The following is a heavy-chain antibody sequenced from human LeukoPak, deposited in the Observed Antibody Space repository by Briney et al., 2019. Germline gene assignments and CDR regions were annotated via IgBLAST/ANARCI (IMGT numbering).Heavy chain of an antibody. D-gene: IGHD1-14*01. CDR2: ISAYNGNP. J-gene: IGHJ6*03. Sequence: GASVKVSCKASGYTFTSYGISWVRQAPGQGLEWIGWISAYNGNPNYEQKLQGRVTMTTDPSTSTAYMELRSLRSDDTAVYYCARDGVTQPMDVWGKGTTVTVSS. V-gene: IGHV1-18*01. CDR1: GYTFTSYG. CDR3: ARDGVTQPMDV.